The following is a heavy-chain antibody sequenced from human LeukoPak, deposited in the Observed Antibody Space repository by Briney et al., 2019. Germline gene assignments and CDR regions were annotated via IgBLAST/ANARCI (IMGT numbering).Heavy chain of an antibody. CDR3: ARGSGYCSSNSCYGNWFDP. V-gene: IGHV4-34*01. Sequence: SETLSLTCAVYGGSFSGYYWSWIRQPPGKGLEWIGEINHSGSTNYNPSLKSRVTISVDTSKNQFSLKLSSVTAADTAVYYCARGSGYCSSNSCYGNWFDPWGQGTLVTVSS. CDR2: INHSGST. J-gene: IGHJ5*02. CDR1: GGSFSGYY. D-gene: IGHD2-2*01.